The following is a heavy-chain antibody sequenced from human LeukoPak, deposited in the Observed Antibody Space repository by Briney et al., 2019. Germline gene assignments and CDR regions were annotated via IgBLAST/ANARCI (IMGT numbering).Heavy chain of an antibody. Sequence: PGGSLRLSCAASGFTFSASAMHWVRQASGKGLEWVGRIRSKTNSYATEYAASVKGRFTISRDGSKNTAYLQTDSLRTEDTAVYYCISTWIQLWFDYWGQGTLVTVSS. CDR2: IRSKTNSYAT. CDR1: GFTFSASA. D-gene: IGHD5-18*01. V-gene: IGHV3-73*01. J-gene: IGHJ4*02. CDR3: ISTWIQLWFDY.